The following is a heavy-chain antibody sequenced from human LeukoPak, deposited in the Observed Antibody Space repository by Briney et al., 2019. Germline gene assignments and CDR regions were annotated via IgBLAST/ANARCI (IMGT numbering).Heavy chain of an antibody. CDR1: GFTVNSNY. CDR2: IYGNGKT. CDR3: ARWFYNILTGSPSFDY. J-gene: IGHJ4*02. Sequence: GGSLRLSCAASGFTVNSNYVTWVRQAPGKGLGWVSVIYGNGKTVYEDSVKGRFTLSKDDSKNTVYLQMNFLRAEDTAVYFCARWFYNILTGSPSFDYWGQGVLVTVSS. D-gene: IGHD3-9*01. V-gene: IGHV3-66*01.